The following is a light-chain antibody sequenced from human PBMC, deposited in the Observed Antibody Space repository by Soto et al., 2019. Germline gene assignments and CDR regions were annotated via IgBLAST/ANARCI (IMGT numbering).Light chain of an antibody. J-gene: IGKJ1*01. CDR3: QQYNSYSWT. CDR2: KAS. V-gene: IGKV1-5*03. Sequence: DIQITQSPSTLSASVGDRVTITCRASQSISNWLAWYQQRPGKAPRLLIYKASNLESGVPSRFSGSGSGTEFTLIITSLQPDDSATYYCQQYNSYSWTFGQGTKVDI. CDR1: QSISNW.